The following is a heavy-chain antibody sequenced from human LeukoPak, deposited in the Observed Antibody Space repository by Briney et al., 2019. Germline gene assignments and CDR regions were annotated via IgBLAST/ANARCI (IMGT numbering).Heavy chain of an antibody. J-gene: IGHJ3*02. D-gene: IGHD1-26*01. V-gene: IGHV4-59*01. CDR3: ARVTRKWDLGDAYDI. Sequence: SEPLSLTCSVSGGSISSYYWSWIRQPPGKGLEWIGYINYSGSTNYNPSLKSRVTISVDTSKNQFSLKLSSVTAADTAVYYCARVTRKWDLGDAYDICGQGTMVTVSS. CDR2: INYSGST. CDR1: GGSISSYY.